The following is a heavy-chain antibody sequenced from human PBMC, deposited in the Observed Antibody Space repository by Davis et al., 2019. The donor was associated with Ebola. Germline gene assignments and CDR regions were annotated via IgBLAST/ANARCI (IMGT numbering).Heavy chain of an antibody. CDR1: GLIFNIYD. V-gene: IGHV3-30*14. CDR3: ARHVNGDFWYFDL. Sequence: GGSLRLSCAASGLIFNIYDMHWVRQAPGKGLEWVAGILYDGSNKFYADSVKGRFTVSRDNSENMLYLQMSTLRAEDTAVYYCARHVNGDFWYFDLWGRGTRVTVSS. D-gene: IGHD4-17*01. J-gene: IGHJ2*01. CDR2: ILYDGSNK.